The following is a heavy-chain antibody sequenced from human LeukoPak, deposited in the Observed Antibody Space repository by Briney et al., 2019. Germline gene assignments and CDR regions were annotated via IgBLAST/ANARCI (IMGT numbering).Heavy chain of an antibody. CDR2: ISSSSSTI. Sequence: GGSLRLSCAASGFTFSSYSMNWVRQAPGKGLEWVSYISSSSSTIYYADSVKGRFTISRDNAKNSLYLQMNSLRDEDTAVYYCARDYYDILTGYSLGWFDPWGQGTLVTVSS. V-gene: IGHV3-48*02. CDR1: GFTFSSYS. D-gene: IGHD3-9*01. CDR3: ARDYYDILTGYSLGWFDP. J-gene: IGHJ5*02.